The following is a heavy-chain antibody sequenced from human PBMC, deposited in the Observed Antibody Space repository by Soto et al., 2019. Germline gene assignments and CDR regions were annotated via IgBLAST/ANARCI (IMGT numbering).Heavy chain of an antibody. Sequence: GASVKVSCKASGGTFSSYAISWVRQAPGQGLEWMGGIIPIFGTANYAQKFQGRVTITADKSTSTAYMELSSLRSEDTAVYYCARAGDYGDYEYYFDYWGQGTLVTVS. CDR3: ARAGDYGDYEYYFDY. V-gene: IGHV1-69*06. CDR2: IIPIFGTA. CDR1: GGTFSSYA. D-gene: IGHD4-17*01. J-gene: IGHJ4*02.